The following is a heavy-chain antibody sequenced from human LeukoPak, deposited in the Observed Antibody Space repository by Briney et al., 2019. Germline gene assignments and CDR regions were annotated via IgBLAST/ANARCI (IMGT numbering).Heavy chain of an antibody. D-gene: IGHD4-17*01. CDR3: AKGARYGPWDY. Sequence: QTGGSLRLSCAASGFNFSTYGIHWARQAPGKGLEWVAFISNDGNNEYYSDSVKGRFTVSRDNSKNMLYLQMNSLRGEDTAVYYCAKGARYGPWDYWGQGALVTVSS. CDR2: ISNDGNNE. V-gene: IGHV3-30*02. J-gene: IGHJ4*02. CDR1: GFNFSTYG.